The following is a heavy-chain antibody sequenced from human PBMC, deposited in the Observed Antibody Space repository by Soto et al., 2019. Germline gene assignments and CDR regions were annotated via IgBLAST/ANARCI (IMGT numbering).Heavy chain of an antibody. J-gene: IGHJ4*02. CDR1: GYTFTTYD. V-gene: IGHV1-8*01. CDR2: MDPNSGST. D-gene: IGHD3-10*01. Sequence: ASVKVSCKASGYTFTTYDINWVRQAPGQGLEWLGWMDPNSGSTGYAQNFQGRITMTRNISRNTAHMELSSLRSEDTAVYYCARNYYGSGSYPHWGQGTLVTVSS. CDR3: ARNYYGSGSYPH.